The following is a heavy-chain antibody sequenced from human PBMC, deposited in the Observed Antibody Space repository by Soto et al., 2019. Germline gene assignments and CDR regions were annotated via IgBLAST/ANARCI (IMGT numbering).Heavy chain of an antibody. CDR1: GGTFSSYA. Sequence: SVKVSCKSSGGTFSSYAISWVRQAPGQGLEWMGGIIPIFGTANYAQKFQGRVTITADESTSTAYMELSSLRSEDTAVYYCARVSTIFGVAYYYYYGMDVWGQGTTVTVSS. D-gene: IGHD3-3*01. CDR3: ARVSTIFGVAYYYYYGMDV. J-gene: IGHJ6*02. CDR2: IIPIFGTA. V-gene: IGHV1-69*13.